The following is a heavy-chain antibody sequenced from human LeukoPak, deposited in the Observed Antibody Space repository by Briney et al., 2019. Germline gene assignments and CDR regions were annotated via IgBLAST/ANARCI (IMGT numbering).Heavy chain of an antibody. Sequence: TGGPLRLSCAASGFTFNSYAMSWVRQAPGRGVEWVSAISGSGGSTYYADSVKGRFTISRDNSKNTLYLQMNSLRAEDTAVYYCAKDGVPAAKSTNNWFDPWGQGTLVTVSS. D-gene: IGHD2-2*01. J-gene: IGHJ5*02. CDR3: AKDGVPAAKSTNNWFDP. V-gene: IGHV3-23*01. CDR1: GFTFNSYA. CDR2: ISGSGGST.